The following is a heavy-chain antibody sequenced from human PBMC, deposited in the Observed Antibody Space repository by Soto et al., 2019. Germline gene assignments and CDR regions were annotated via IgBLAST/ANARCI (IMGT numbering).Heavy chain of an antibody. CDR1: GFTFSGSA. CDR2: IRSKANSYAT. Sequence: GGSLRLSCAASGFTFSGSAMHWVRQASGKGLEWVGRIRSKANSYATAYAASVKGRFTISRDDSKNTAYLQMNSLKTEDTAVYYCTRPPYSSSPHEYYYYGMDVWGQGTTVTVS. J-gene: IGHJ6*02. D-gene: IGHD6-6*01. V-gene: IGHV3-73*01. CDR3: TRPPYSSSPHEYYYYGMDV.